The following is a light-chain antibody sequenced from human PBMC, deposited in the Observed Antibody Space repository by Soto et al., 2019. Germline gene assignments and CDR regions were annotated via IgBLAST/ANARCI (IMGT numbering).Light chain of an antibody. CDR1: TGAVTSGYY. Sequence: QAVVTQEPSLTVSPGGTVTLTCASSTGAVTSGYYPNWFQQQPGPAPRALIYSTSNTHSWTPARFSGSLLGGKAALTLSGVQPEDEAEYYCLLYYGGAHGVFGGGTKLTVL. J-gene: IGLJ2*01. V-gene: IGLV7-43*01. CDR2: STS. CDR3: LLYYGGAHGV.